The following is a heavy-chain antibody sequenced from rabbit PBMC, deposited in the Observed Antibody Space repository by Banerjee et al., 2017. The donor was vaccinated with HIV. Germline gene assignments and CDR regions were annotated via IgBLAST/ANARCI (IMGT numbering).Heavy chain of an antibody. D-gene: IGHD6-1*01. Sequence: QEQLVESGGGMVQPEGSMTLTCKASGIDFRRYGISWVRQATGKGLEWIGCIDLHYGRTDYPNWVSGRFTISKTSSTTVTLQMTSLTAADTAPYFCARDYGNGHKLWGQGTLVTVS. CDR3: ARDYGNGHKL. V-gene: IGHV1S45*01. CDR1: GIDFRRYG. CDR2: IDLHYGRT. J-gene: IGHJ4*01.